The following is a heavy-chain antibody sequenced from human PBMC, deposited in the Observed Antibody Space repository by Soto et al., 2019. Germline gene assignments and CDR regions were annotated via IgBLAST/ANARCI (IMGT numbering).Heavy chain of an antibody. J-gene: IGHJ6*02. CDR1: GGTFSSYA. V-gene: IGHV1-69*13. D-gene: IGHD3-9*01. CDR3: AKGYFEPVIRYYGMDV. Sequence: GASVKVSCKASGGTFSSYAISWVRKAPGQGLEWMGGIIPIFGTANYAQKFQGRVTITADESTSTAYMELSSLRSEDTAVYYCAKGYFEPVIRYYGMDVWGQGTTVTVSS. CDR2: IIPIFGTA.